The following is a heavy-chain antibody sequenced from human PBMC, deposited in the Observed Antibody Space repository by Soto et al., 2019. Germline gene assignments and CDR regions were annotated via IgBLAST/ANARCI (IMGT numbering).Heavy chain of an antibody. V-gene: IGHV1-69*01. CDR3: ARSASSGWYLPKFDY. CDR2: IVPMFGSA. D-gene: IGHD6-19*01. J-gene: IGHJ4*02. CDR1: GGSFSNIG. Sequence: QVQLVQSGAEVKKPGSSVKVSCKVSGGSFSNIGINWVRQAPGQGLEWMGGIVPMFGSASYAQKFQGRVTITADESTSTSYMEVSGLTSDDTAVYYCARSASSGWYLPKFDYWGQGTLVTVSS.